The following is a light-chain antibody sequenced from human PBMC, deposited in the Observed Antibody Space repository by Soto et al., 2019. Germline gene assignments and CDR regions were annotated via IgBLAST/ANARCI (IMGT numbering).Light chain of an antibody. Sequence: QSPLTQPRSVSWSPGQSVTISCTGTSSDVGGYNYVSLYQQHPGKAPKLMIYDVSKRPSGVPDRFSGSKSGNTASLTISGLQAEDEADYYCCSYAGSYTYVFGTGTKVTVL. J-gene: IGLJ1*01. CDR3: CSYAGSYTYV. CDR1: SSDVGGYNY. V-gene: IGLV2-11*01. CDR2: DVS.